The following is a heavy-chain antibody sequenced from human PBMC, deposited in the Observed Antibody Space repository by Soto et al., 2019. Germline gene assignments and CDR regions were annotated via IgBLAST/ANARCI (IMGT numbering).Heavy chain of an antibody. CDR1: GYTYTTYF. Sequence: ASVKVSCKTSGYTYTTYFISWVRQAPGQGLEWLGLINSWNGITNYAQKFLGRVTMTTDKSTGTASMDLRSLRYDDTAVYFCASERSGSYSGGWYFDPWGQGTLVTVSS. CDR3: ASERSGSYSGGWYFDP. D-gene: IGHD1-26*01. J-gene: IGHJ4*02. V-gene: IGHV1-18*04. CDR2: INSWNGIT.